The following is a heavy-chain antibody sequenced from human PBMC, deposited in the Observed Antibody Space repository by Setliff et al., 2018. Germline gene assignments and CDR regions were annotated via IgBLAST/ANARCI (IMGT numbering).Heavy chain of an antibody. Sequence: SETLSLTCAVSGYSISNGFYWGWLRQSPVKGLEWIGSLFDGGSAYYSPFIQSRASISLDASKHQFALKLTSATAADTDVYYCARDPNYDPTYSLPGHAFDVWGQGKMGTVSS. J-gene: IGHJ3*01. CDR1: GYSISNGFY. CDR2: LFDGGSA. CDR3: ARDPNYDPTYSLPGHAFDV. D-gene: IGHD3-22*01. V-gene: IGHV4-38-2*02.